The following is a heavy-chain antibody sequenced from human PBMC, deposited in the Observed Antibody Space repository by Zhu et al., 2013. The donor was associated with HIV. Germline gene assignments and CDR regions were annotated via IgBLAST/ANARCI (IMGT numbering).Heavy chain of an antibody. Sequence: QVQLVQSGAEVKKPGSSVKVSCKASGGTFSSYAISWVRQAPGQGLEWMGGIIPIFGTANYAQKFQGRVTITADESTSTAYMELSSLRSEDTAVYYCARGSDYYYDSSGYYYRWFDPWGQGTLVTVSS. J-gene: IGHJ5*02. CDR2: IIPIFGTA. CDR3: ARGSDYYYDSSGYYYRWFDP. CDR1: GGTFSSYA. V-gene: IGHV1-69*01. D-gene: IGHD3-22*01.